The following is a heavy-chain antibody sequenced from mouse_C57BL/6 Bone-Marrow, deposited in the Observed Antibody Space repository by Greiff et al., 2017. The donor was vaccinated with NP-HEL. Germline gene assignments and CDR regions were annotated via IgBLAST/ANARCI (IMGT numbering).Heavy chain of an antibody. CDR3: AKACYYGSSSTHFDY. CDR1: GYTFTSYG. CDR2: IYPRSGNT. D-gene: IGHD1-1*01. J-gene: IGHJ2*01. V-gene: IGHV1-81*01. Sequence: VKLVESGAELARPGASVKLSCKASGYTFTSYGISWVKQRTGQGLEWIGEIYPRSGNTYYNEQFKGKATLTADKSSSTAYMELSSLTSEDSEVYYCAKACYYGSSSTHFDYWGQGTTLTVSS.